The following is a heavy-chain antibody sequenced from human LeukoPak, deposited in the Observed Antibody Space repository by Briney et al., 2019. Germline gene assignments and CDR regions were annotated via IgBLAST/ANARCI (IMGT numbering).Heavy chain of an antibody. V-gene: IGHV3-23*01. CDR2: ISGSGGST. Sequence: GGTLRLSCAASGFTFSSYGMSWVRQAPGKGLEWVSAISGSGGSTYYADSVKGRFTISRDNSKNTLYLQMNSLRAEDTAVYYCVRADDSSGYYYPYFDYWGQGTLVTVSS. CDR1: GFTFSSYG. D-gene: IGHD3-22*01. CDR3: VRADDSSGYYYPYFDY. J-gene: IGHJ4*02.